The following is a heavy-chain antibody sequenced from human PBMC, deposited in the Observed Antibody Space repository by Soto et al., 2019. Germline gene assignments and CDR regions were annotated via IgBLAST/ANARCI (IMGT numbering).Heavy chain of an antibody. J-gene: IGHJ2*01. Sequence: QVQLQESGPGLVKPSETLSLTCTVSGGSISSYYWSWIRQPPGKGLEWIGYIYYSGSTNYNPSLKSRVTISLDTSQNQSALKLSSVTAADTAVYHCATASSGYKWYCDLWGLGTLVTVSS. V-gene: IGHV4-59*01. CDR2: IYYSGST. CDR3: ATASSGYKWYCDL. CDR1: GGSISSYY. D-gene: IGHD3-22*01.